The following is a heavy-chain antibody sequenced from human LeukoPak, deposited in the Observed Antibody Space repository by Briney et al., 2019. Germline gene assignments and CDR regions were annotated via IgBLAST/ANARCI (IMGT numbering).Heavy chain of an antibody. Sequence: GGSLRLSCADSGFTFSSYEMNWVRQAPGKGLEWVSYISSSGSTIYYADSVKGRFTISRDNAKNSLYLQMNSLRAEDTAVYYCARGDSGSYYFDYWGQGTLVTVSS. J-gene: IGHJ4*02. CDR3: ARGDSGSYYFDY. V-gene: IGHV3-48*03. CDR1: GFTFSSYE. D-gene: IGHD1-26*01. CDR2: ISSSGSTI.